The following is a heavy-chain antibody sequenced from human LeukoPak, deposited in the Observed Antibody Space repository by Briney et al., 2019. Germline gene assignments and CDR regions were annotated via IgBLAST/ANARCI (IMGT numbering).Heavy chain of an antibody. J-gene: IGHJ3*02. CDR2: INWNGGST. D-gene: IGHD3-22*01. V-gene: IGHV3-20*04. Sequence: PGGSLRLSCEVSGFTFDDHAINWVRQAPGKGLEWVANINWNGGSTGYGDSVKGRFTISRDNTKNSVFLQMHSLRGDDTALYYCARDMILEDAFDIWGQGTVVIVSS. CDR3: ARDMILEDAFDI. CDR1: GFTFDDHA.